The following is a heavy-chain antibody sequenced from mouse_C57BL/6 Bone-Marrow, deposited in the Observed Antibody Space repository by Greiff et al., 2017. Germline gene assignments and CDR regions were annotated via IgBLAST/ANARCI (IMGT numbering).Heavy chain of an antibody. CDR2: ISDGGSYT. J-gene: IGHJ1*03. D-gene: IGHD4-1*01. CDR3: ARDKDWDGYFDV. CDR1: GFTFSSYA. V-gene: IGHV5-4*01. Sequence: EVMLVESGGGLVKPGGSLKLSCAASGFTFSSYAMSWVRQTPEKRLEWVATISDGGSYTYYPDNVKGRFTISRDNAKNNLYLQMSHLKSEDTAMYYCARDKDWDGYFDVWGTGTTVTVSS.